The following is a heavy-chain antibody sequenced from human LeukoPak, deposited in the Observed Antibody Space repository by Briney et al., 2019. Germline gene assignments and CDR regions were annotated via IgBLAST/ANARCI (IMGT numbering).Heavy chain of an antibody. Sequence: PGGSLRLSCVASGFTFSSYWMHWVRQAPGKGLVWVSRINSDGSSTSYADSVKGRSTISRDNAKNTLYLQMNSLRAEDTAVYYCARGPWGGSGFDYWGQGTLVTVSS. D-gene: IGHD3-10*01. J-gene: IGHJ4*02. V-gene: IGHV3-74*01. CDR2: INSDGSST. CDR3: ARGPWGGSGFDY. CDR1: GFTFSSYW.